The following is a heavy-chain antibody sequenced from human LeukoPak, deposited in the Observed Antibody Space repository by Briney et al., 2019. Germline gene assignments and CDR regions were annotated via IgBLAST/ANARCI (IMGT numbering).Heavy chain of an antibody. V-gene: IGHV1-69*05. CDR1: GGTFSSYA. CDR3: ASGYYYYMDV. J-gene: IGHJ6*03. CDR2: IIPIFGTA. Sequence: ASVKVSCKASGGTFSSYAISWVRQAPRQGLEWMGGIIPIFGTANYAQKFQGRVTITTDESTSTAYMELSSLRSEDTAVYYCASGYYYYMDVWGKGTTVTVSS.